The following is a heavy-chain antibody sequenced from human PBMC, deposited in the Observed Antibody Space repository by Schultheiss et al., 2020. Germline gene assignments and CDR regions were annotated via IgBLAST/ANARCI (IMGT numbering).Heavy chain of an antibody. D-gene: IGHD3-3*01. CDR2: VYTSGST. J-gene: IGHJ6*03. Sequence: SETLSLTCTVSGDSISGYYWNWIRQPAGKGLEWIGRVYTSGSTHYNPSLKSRVTMSVDTSKNQFSLKLNSVIAADTAVYYCARGRGSGSTLDHYYYMDVWGTGTTVTVSS. CDR3: ARGRGSGSTLDHYYYMDV. V-gene: IGHV4-4*07. CDR1: GDSISGYY.